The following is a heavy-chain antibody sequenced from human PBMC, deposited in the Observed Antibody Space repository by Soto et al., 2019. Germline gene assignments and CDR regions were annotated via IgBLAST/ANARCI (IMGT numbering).Heavy chain of an antibody. CDR3: ARDPEGAYLGFDY. V-gene: IGHV1-18*01. J-gene: IGHJ4*02. Sequence: KFQGRVTMTTDTSTSTAYMELMSLRSDDTAVYYCARDPEGAYLGFDYWGQGTLVTVSS. D-gene: IGHD7-27*01.